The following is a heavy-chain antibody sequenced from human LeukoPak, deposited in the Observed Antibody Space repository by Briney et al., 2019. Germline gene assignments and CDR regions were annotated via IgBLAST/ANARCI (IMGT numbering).Heavy chain of an antibody. CDR3: AKLARFCSDSNCRRGYFDC. V-gene: IGHV3-23*01. J-gene: IGHJ4*02. CDR1: GFTFSSYA. Sequence: PGGSLRLSCAASGFTFSSYAMSWVRQAPGKGLEWVSAISGGAGSTYYAASVKGRFTISRNSSKNSLYLQMNSLRAEERAVYYCAKLARFCSDSNCRRGYFDCWGQGGLVTVS. CDR2: ISGGAGST. D-gene: IGHD2-15*01.